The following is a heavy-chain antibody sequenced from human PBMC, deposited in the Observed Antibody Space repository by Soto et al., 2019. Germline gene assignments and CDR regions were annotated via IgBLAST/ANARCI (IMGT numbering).Heavy chain of an antibody. Sequence: SETLSLTCTVSGGSISRGGYYWSWIRQHPGKGLEWIGYIYYSGSTYYNPSLKSRVTISVDTSKNQFSLKLSSVTAADTAVYYWARLSYPGYYFDYWGQGTLLTVSS. D-gene: IGHD1-1*01. CDR2: IYYSGST. J-gene: IGHJ4*02. CDR1: GGSISRGGYY. CDR3: ARLSYPGYYFDY. V-gene: IGHV4-31*03.